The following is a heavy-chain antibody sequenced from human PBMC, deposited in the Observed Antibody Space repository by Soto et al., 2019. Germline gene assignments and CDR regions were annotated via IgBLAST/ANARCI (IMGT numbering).Heavy chain of an antibody. CDR1: GFSFSSHN. CDR3: ARAQEGSSWPNWCGP. Sequence: GGTLRLPCAASGFSFSSHNMNWVRQSPGKGLEWVSSISSSSYIYYPDSVKGRFTISRDNAKNSLYLQMSTLRAEGTAVYYCARAQEGSSWPNWCGPLGQGNLVTVSS. CDR2: ISSSSYI. D-gene: IGHD6-13*01. V-gene: IGHV3-21*01. J-gene: IGHJ5*02.